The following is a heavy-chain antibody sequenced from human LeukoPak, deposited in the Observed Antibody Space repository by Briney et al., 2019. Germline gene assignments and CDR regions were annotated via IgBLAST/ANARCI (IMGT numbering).Heavy chain of an antibody. J-gene: IGHJ4*02. V-gene: IGHV1-69*13. CDR3: ARVASGYCSSTSCYDY. CDR2: IIPIFGTA. D-gene: IGHD2-2*01. CDR1: GGTFSSYA. Sequence: ASVKLSCKASGGTFSSYAISWVRQAPGQGLEWMGGIIPIFGTANYAQKFQGRVTITADESTSTAYMELSSLRSEDTAVYYCARVASGYCSSTSCYDYWGQGTLVTVSS.